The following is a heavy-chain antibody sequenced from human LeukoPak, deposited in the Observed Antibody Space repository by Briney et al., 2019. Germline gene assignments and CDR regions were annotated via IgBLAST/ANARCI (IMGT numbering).Heavy chain of an antibody. CDR1: GGSISSSNW. V-gene: IGHV4-4*02. CDR2: IYHSGST. CDR3: ARGLLSNYDISTAPYFDY. J-gene: IGHJ4*02. Sequence: PSGTLSLTCAVSGGSISSSNWWSWVRQPPGKGLEWIGEIYHSGSTNYNPSLKSRVTISVDKSKNQFSLKLSSVTAADTAVYYCARGLLSNYDISTAPYFDYWGQGTLVTVSS. D-gene: IGHD3-9*01.